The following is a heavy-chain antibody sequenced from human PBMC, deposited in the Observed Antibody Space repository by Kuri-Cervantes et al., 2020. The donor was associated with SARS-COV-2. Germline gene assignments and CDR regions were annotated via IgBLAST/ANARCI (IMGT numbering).Heavy chain of an antibody. Sequence: GGSLRLSCAASGFTFSSYAMSWVRQAPGKGLEWVSSISSSSHYIYYADSVKGRLTISRDNAKNSLYLQMNSLRAEDTAVYYCARTINEDYDYVWGSYRYYFDYWGQGTLVTVS. J-gene: IGHJ4*02. CDR2: ISSSSHYI. V-gene: IGHV3-21*04. D-gene: IGHD3-16*02. CDR3: ARTINEDYDYVWGSYRYYFDY. CDR1: GFTFSSYA.